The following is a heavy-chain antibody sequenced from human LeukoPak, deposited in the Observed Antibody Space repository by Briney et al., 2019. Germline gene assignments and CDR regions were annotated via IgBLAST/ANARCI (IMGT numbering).Heavy chain of an antibody. V-gene: IGHV3-33*01. J-gene: IGHJ4*02. CDR3: ASHGGL. CDR1: GFSFSSYG. CDR2: RWYDGSNK. D-gene: IGHD5-12*01. Sequence: GRSLRLSCAASGFSFSSYGMHWVRQAPGTGLEWVAVRWYDGSNKNYADSVKGRFTISRDNSKNMLYLQMNSLRVEDTALYYCASHGGLWGQGTLVTVSS.